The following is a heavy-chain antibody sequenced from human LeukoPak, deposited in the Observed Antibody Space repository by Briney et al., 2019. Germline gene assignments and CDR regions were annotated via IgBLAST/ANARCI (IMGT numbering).Heavy chain of an antibody. D-gene: IGHD4-17*01. CDR3: ARDLTTVTYFDY. Sequence: GGSLRLSCAASGFTVSSNYMSWVRQAPGKGLEWVSIIYSGGSTFYADSVKGRFTISRDNSKNTLYLQMNSLRAEDTAVYYCARDLTTVTYFDYWGQGTLVTVSS. V-gene: IGHV3-53*01. J-gene: IGHJ4*02. CDR1: GFTVSSNY. CDR2: IYSGGST.